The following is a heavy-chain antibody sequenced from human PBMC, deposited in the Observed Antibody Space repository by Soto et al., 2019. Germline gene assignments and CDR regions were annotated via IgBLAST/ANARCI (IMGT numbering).Heavy chain of an antibody. CDR3: ARGGVRRAFDY. CDR2: INHSGST. D-gene: IGHD2-21*01. V-gene: IGHV4-34*01. Sequence: QAQLQQWGAGLLKSSETLSLTCAVYSGSFSGYYWSWIRQSPGKGLEWIGEINHSGSTNYNPSLKSRVTISVDTSKNQFSLKLSSVTAADTAVYKGARGGVRRAFDYWGQGTQVTVSS. J-gene: IGHJ4*02. CDR1: SGSFSGYY.